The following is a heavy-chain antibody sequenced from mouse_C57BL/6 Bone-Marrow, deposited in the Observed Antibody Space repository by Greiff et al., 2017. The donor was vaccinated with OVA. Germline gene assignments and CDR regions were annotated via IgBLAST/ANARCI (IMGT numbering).Heavy chain of an antibody. CDR1: GYTFTSSG. J-gene: IGHJ2*01. D-gene: IGHD1-1*01. CDR3: ARKGIYYYGSSPDYFHY. V-gene: IGHV1-81*01. CDR2: IYPRSGNT. Sequence: QVQLQQSGAELARPGASVKLSCKASGYTFTSSGISWVTQRTGQGLEWIGEIYPRSGNTYYNEKFKGKATLTADKSSSTAYMELRSLTSEDSAVYFCARKGIYYYGSSPDYFHYWGQGTTLTVSS.